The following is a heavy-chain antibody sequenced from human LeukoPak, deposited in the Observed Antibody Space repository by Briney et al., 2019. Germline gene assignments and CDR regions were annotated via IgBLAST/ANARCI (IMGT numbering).Heavy chain of an antibody. CDR1: GFPFSSYW. Sequence: GGSLRLSCAASGFPFSSYWMHWVRQVPGKGLLWVSRINSDGSATIYADSVRGRFTISRDNAKNTLYLQMSGLRVDDTAIYHCASDSPYYGMDVWGQGTTVTVSS. J-gene: IGHJ6*02. V-gene: IGHV3-74*01. CDR3: ASDSPYYGMDV. CDR2: INSDGSAT.